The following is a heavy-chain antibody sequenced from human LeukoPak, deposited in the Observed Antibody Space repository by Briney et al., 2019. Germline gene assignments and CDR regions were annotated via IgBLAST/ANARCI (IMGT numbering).Heavy chain of an antibody. J-gene: IGHJ4*02. CDR3: ARGGWSLDY. CDR1: GGSINNFY. CDR2: IYYSGNT. D-gene: IGHD6-19*01. Sequence: SETLSLTCTVSGGSINNFYWSWIRQPPGKGLEWIGYIYYSGNTNYNPSLKSRVTISVDTSKNQFSLPLSSVTTADTAVYYCARGGWSLDYWGQGTLVTVSS. V-gene: IGHV4-59*01.